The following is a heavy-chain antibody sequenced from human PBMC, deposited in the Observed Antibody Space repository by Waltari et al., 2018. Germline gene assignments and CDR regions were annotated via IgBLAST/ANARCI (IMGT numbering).Heavy chain of an antibody. J-gene: IGHJ4*02. D-gene: IGHD2-2*01. CDR1: GYSFTSYW. Sequence: EVQLVQSGAEVKKPGESLKISCKGSGYSFTSYWIGWVSQMPGKGLEWMGIIFPVDSDIRYSPSFQGQVTISADKSISTAYLQWSSLKASDTATYYCARFDCSSTSCYGGEGFDYWGQGTLVTVSS. CDR3: ARFDCSSTSCYGGEGFDY. V-gene: IGHV5-51*01. CDR2: IFPVDSDI.